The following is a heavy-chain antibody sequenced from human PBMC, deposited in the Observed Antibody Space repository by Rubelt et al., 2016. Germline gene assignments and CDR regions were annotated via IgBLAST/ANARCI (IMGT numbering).Heavy chain of an antibody. CDR3: ARRGVSGYVDS. J-gene: IGHJ4*02. CDR1: GGSISSNSYY. Sequence: QLQLQESGPGLVKPSETLSLTCTVSGGSISSNSYYWGWIRQPPGKGPEWIGYIHYSGSTNYNPSLKSRATILVGTSKNQCSLKLSSVTAADTAEYYCARRGVSGYVDSWGQGTLVTVSS. D-gene: IGHD3-10*01. CDR2: IHYSGST. V-gene: IGHV4-61*05.